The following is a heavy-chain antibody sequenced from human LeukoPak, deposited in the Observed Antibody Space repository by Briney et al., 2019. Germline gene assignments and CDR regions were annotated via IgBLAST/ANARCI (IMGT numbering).Heavy chain of an antibody. CDR2: IYYSGST. D-gene: IGHD2-8*01. J-gene: IGHJ4*02. CDR3: AREQYCTKGVCGAVDY. CDR1: GGSMSSYY. V-gene: IGHV4-59*01. Sequence: SQTLSLTCTGSGGSMSSYYWSWIRQPPGEGREWIGYIYYSGSTKYNPSLKSRATISVDTSKTQFSLNLNSLTASDTAVYYCAREQYCTKGVCGAVDYWGQGTLVTVSS.